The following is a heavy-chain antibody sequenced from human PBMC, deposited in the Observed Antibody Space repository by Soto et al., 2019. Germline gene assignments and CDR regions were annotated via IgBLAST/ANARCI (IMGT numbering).Heavy chain of an antibody. Sequence: HVLLQESGPRLMKPSQTLSLTCSVSGLTISSASYYWSWIRQHPGKGLEWVGNIYYNGSTYYSPSLPSRLTVLLDTSKNQFSLRLTSVTAADTAVYYCAIYRTSGSGSKFDYWGRGTLVTVSS. V-gene: IGHV4-31*03. CDR3: AIYRTSGSGSKFDY. D-gene: IGHD6-13*01. J-gene: IGHJ4*02. CDR2: IYYNGST. CDR1: GLTISSASYY.